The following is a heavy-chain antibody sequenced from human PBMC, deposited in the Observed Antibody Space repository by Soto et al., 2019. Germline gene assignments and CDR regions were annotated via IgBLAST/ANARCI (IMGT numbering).Heavy chain of an antibody. Sequence: QVHLVQSGAEVKKPGASVKVSCKGSGYGFTTYGITWVRQAPGQGLEWMAWISAHNGNTNYAQKLQGRVTVTRDTSTSTAYMELRGLRSDGPAVYYCARGRYGEYWGQGALVTVSS. D-gene: IGHD3-10*01. CDR3: ARGRYGEY. J-gene: IGHJ4*02. V-gene: IGHV1-18*01. CDR2: ISAHNGNT. CDR1: GYGFTTYG.